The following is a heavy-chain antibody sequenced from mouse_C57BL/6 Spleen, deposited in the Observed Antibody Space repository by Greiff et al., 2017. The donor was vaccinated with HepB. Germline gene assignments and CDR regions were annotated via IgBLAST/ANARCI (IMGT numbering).Heavy chain of an antibody. CDR2: ISSGGDYI. CDR1: GFTFSSYA. V-gene: IGHV5-9-1*02. D-gene: IGHD2-1*01. J-gene: IGHJ2*01. CDR3: TRDGNYERDYFDY. Sequence: EVKLMESGEGLVKPGGSLKLSCAASGFTFSSYAMSWVRQTPEKRLEWVAYISSGGDYIYYADTVKGRFTISRDNARNTLYLQMSSLKSEDTAMYYCTRDGNYERDYFDYWGQGTTLTVSS.